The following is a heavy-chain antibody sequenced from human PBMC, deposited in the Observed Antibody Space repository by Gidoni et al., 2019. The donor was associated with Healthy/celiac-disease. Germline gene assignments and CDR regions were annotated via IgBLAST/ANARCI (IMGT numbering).Heavy chain of an antibody. CDR3: ARSEQWLPGPNSYYFDY. Sequence: QVQLVESGGGVVQPGRSLRLSCAASGFTFSSYGMHWVRQAPGKGLEWVAVIWYDGSNKYYADSVKGRFTISRDNSKNTLYLQMNSLRAEDTAVYYCARSEQWLPGPNSYYFDYWGQGTLVTVSS. CDR2: IWYDGSNK. CDR1: GFTFSSYG. V-gene: IGHV3-33*01. J-gene: IGHJ4*02. D-gene: IGHD6-19*01.